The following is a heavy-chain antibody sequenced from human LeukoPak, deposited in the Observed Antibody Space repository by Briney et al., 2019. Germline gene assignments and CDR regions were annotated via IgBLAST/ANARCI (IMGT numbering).Heavy chain of an antibody. CDR3: ARGLLWFGELLFGVYYLDY. CDR2: ISAYNGNT. CDR1: GYTFTSYG. Sequence: ASVKVSCKASGYTFTSYGISWVRQAPGQGLEWMGWISAYNGNTNYAQKLQGRVTMTTDTSTSTAYMELRSLRSDDTAVYYCARGLLWFGELLFGVYYLDYWGQGTLVTVSS. D-gene: IGHD3-10*01. J-gene: IGHJ4*02. V-gene: IGHV1-18*01.